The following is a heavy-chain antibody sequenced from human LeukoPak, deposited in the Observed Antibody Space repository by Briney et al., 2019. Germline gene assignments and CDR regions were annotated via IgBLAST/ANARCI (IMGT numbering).Heavy chain of an antibody. CDR2: IKQDGSEK. J-gene: IGHJ6*03. V-gene: IGHV3-7*01. CDR3: ARSDRQVAKYYYYYYMDV. Sequence: GGSLRLSCVASGFTFSSYWMSWVRQAPGKGLEWVANIKQDGSEKYYVDSVKGRFTISRDNAKNSLYLQMNSLRAEDTAVYYCARSDRQVAKYYYYYYMDVWGKGTTVTVSS. CDR1: GFTFSSYW. D-gene: IGHD2-15*01.